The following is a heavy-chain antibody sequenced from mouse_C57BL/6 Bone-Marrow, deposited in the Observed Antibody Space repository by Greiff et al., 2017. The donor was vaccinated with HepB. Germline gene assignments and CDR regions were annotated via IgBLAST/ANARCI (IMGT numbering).Heavy chain of an antibody. D-gene: IGHD1-1*01. J-gene: IGHJ2*01. CDR2: IDPENGDT. Sequence: EVKLVESGAELVRPGASVKLSCTASGFNIKDDYMHWVKQRPEQGLEWIGWIDPENGDTEYASKFQGKATITADTSSNTAYLQLSSLTSEDTAVYYCTTSTTVVATDFDYWGQGTTLTVSS. V-gene: IGHV14-4*01. CDR1: GFNIKDDY. CDR3: TTSTTVVATDFDY.